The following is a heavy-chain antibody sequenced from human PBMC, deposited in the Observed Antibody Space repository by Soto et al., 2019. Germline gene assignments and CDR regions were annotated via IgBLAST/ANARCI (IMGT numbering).Heavy chain of an antibody. Sequence: EVQLLESGGGLVQPGGSLRLYCAASGFTFSSDAMSWVRQAPGKGLEWVSSISGSGGSKYYADSVNGRFTISRDKAKNTLYLQMNRLRAEVAVVYYCAKEVEYSSSCSDIDYWGQGTLVTVSS. D-gene: IGHD6-13*01. V-gene: IGHV3-23*01. CDR1: GFTFSSDA. CDR3: AKEVEYSSSCSDIDY. J-gene: IGHJ4*02. CDR2: ISGSGGSK.